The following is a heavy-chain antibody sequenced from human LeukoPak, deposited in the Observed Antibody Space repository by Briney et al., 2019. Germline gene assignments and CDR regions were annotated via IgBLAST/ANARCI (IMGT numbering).Heavy chain of an antibody. CDR2: IYYSGST. CDR3: ARFTYYYDSSASSALFDY. Sequence: SETLSLTCTVSGGSISSYYWSWIRQPPGKGLEWIGYIYYSGSTNYNPSLKSRVTISVDTSKNQFSLKLSSVTAADTAVYYCARFTYYYDSSASSALFDYWGQGTLVTVSS. CDR1: GGSISSYY. V-gene: IGHV4-59*01. D-gene: IGHD3-22*01. J-gene: IGHJ4*02.